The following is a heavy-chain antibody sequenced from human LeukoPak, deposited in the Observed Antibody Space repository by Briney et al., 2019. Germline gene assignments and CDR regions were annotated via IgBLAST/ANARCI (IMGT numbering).Heavy chain of an antibody. CDR2: ISAYNGNT. CDR3: ARDPGIKVVAATRLDY. J-gene: IGHJ4*02. Sequence: GASVKVSCKASGYTFTSYGISWVRQAPGQGLEWMGWISAYNGNTNYAQKLQGIVTMTTDTSTSTAYMELRSLRSDDTAVYYCARDPGIKVVAATRLDYWGQGTLVTVSS. V-gene: IGHV1-18*01. D-gene: IGHD2-15*01. CDR1: GYTFTSYG.